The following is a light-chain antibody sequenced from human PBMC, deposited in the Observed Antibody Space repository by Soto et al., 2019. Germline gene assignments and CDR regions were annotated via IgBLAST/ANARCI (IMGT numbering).Light chain of an antibody. CDR2: DVT. CDR1: SSDVGGYNY. CDR3: GSFAGNYIYV. V-gene: IGLV2-14*01. Sequence: QSVLTQPASVSGSPGQSITISCTGTSSDVGGYNYVSWYQQYPGKAPKLMIYDVTNRPSGVSNRFSGSKSGNTASLTISGLQAEDEADYYCGSFAGNYIYVFGTGTKVTVL. J-gene: IGLJ1*01.